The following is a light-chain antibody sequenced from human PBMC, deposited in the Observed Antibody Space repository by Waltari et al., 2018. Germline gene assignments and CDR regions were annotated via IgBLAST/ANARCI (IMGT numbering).Light chain of an antibody. CDR1: RSNIGSNT. CDR3: STWDDSLNGWV. V-gene: IGLV1-44*01. Sequence: QSVLTQPPSASGTPGQRVTLSCSGSRSNIGSNTVNWYQHLPGTAPNLLIYSNYQRPSGVPARFSGSKSGTSASLAISGLQSEDEADYYCSTWDDSLNGWVFGGGTKLTVL. CDR2: SNY. J-gene: IGLJ3*02.